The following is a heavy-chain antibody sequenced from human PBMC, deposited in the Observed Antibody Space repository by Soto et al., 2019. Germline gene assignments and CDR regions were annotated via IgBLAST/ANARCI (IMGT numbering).Heavy chain of an antibody. J-gene: IGHJ4*02. V-gene: IGHV4-34*01. D-gene: IGHD1-26*01. CDR3: ARDPQGEGRLDFDN. CDR2: INHSGGT. Sequence: PMETVSGTSAGCGGAFIEDDAGWFRRPPGKGLEWIGEINHSGGTNYNPSLTSRATISVDTSKNQFSLKLTSVTAADTAMYYCARDPQGEGRLDFDNWGQGTLVTVSS. CDR1: GGAFIEDD.